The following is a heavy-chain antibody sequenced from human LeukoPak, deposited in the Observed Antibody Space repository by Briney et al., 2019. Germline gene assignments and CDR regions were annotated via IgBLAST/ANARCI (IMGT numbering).Heavy chain of an antibody. D-gene: IGHD3-22*01. CDR1: GYTFTTYY. CDR3: ARGPPGRVYDSSKRGLFDP. J-gene: IGHJ5*02. CDR2: INPSGTST. Sequence: GASVKVSCKASGYTFTTYYIHWVRQAPGQGLEWMGIINPSGTSTTYAQKFQGRVTMTRDTSTSTVYMELSSLRSEDTAMYYCARGPPGRVYDSSKRGLFDPWGQGTLVTVSS. V-gene: IGHV1-46*01.